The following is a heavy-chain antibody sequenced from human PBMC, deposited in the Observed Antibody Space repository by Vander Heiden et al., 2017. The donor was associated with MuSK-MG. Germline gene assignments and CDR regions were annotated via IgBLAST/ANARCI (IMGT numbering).Heavy chain of an antibody. CDR3: ARGGPYCSGGSCYRTSFDY. CDR2: ISSSSSYI. V-gene: IGHV3-21*01. D-gene: IGHD2-15*01. CDR1: GFTFSSYS. J-gene: IGHJ4*02. Sequence: EVQLVESGGGLVKPGGSLRLSCAASGFTFSSYSMNWVRQAPGKGLECVSSISSSSSYIYYADSVKGRFTISRDNAKNSLYLQMNSLRAEDTAVYYCARGGPYCSGGSCYRTSFDYWGQGTLVTVSS.